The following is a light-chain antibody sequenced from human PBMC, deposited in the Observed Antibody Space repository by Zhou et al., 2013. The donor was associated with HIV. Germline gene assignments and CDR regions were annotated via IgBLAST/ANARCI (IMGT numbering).Light chain of an antibody. V-gene: IGKV1-5*03. J-gene: IGKJ1*01. Sequence: DIQMTQSPSTLSASIGDRVTITCRASQHISDSLAWYQQKPGKAPKLLIYKASNLDTGVPSRFSGSGSGTEFTLTVSGLQPDDFATYYCQQYASYSQTFGQGTKVDI. CDR1: QHISDS. CDR2: KAS. CDR3: QQYASYSQT.